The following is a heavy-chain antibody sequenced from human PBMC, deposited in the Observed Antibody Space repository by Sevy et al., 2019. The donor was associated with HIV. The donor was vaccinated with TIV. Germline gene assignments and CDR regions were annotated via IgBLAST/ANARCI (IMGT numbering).Heavy chain of an antibody. CDR2: IKQDGSEM. V-gene: IGHV3-7*01. CDR3: TRDRSYGYFDS. CDR1: GFTNDFW. Sequence: GGSLRLSCSASGFTNDFWMSWVRQAPGKALEWVANIKQDGSEMFYVDSVEGRFIISRDNAKNSIYLQMNTLGVEDTAVYYCTRDRSYGYFDSWGQGTLVTVSS. D-gene: IGHD5-18*01. J-gene: IGHJ4*02.